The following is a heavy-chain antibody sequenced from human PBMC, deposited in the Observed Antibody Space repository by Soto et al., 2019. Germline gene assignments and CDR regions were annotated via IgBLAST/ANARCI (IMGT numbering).Heavy chain of an antibody. CDR2: ILKDGSQE. Sequence: QVQLVESGGGVVQPGRSLRLSCAASGFTFSSCGMHWVRQAPGKGLEWVAAILKDGSQEFYADSVRGRLTISRDNSKNTLSLQMNSLRAEDTAVYYYAEDPGNLANWFDPWGQGTLVTVSS. CDR1: GFTFSSCG. D-gene: IGHD1-26*01. V-gene: IGHV3-30*18. J-gene: IGHJ5*02. CDR3: AEDPGNLANWFDP.